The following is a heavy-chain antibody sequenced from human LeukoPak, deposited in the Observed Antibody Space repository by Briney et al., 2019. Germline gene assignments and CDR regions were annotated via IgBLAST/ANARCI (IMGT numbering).Heavy chain of an antibody. V-gene: IGHV4-59*01. CDR3: AREAAAGGDAFDI. CDR1: GGPISGDY. CDR2: IYYTGAS. D-gene: IGHD6-13*01. J-gene: IGHJ3*02. Sequence: SETLSLTCTVSGGPISGDYWSWIRQPPGQGLEWVAYIYYTGASNYTPSLKSRVTISVDTSKNQFSLKLSSVTAADTAVYYCAREAAAGGDAFDIWGQGTTVTVSS.